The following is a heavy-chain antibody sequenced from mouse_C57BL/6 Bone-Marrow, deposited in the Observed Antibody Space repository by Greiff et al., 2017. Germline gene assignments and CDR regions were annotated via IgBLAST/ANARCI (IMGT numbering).Heavy chain of an antibody. CDR3: ARNYYAMDY. V-gene: IGHV5-6*01. J-gene: IGHJ4*01. Sequence: EVQVVESGGDLVKPGGSLKLSCAASGFTFSSYGMSWVRQTPDKRLEWVATISSGGSYTYYPDSVKGRFTISRDNANNTLYLQMSSLKSEDTAMYYCARNYYAMDYWGQGTSVTVSS. CDR1: GFTFSSYG. CDR2: ISSGGSYT.